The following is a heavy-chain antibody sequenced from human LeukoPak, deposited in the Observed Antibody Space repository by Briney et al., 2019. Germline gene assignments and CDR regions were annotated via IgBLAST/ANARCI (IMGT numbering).Heavy chain of an antibody. Sequence: GGSLRLSCAASGFTFSSYAMHWVRQAPGKGLEWVAVISYDGSNKYYADSVKGRFTISRDNSKNTLYLQMNSLRAEDTAVYYCARVLLLWFGELSEGSFDYWGQGTLVTVSS. D-gene: IGHD3-10*01. CDR3: ARVLLLWFGELSEGSFDY. J-gene: IGHJ4*02. CDR2: ISYDGSNK. V-gene: IGHV3-30-3*01. CDR1: GFTFSSYA.